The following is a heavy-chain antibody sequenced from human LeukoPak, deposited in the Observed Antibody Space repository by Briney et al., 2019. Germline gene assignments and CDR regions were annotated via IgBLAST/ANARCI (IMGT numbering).Heavy chain of an antibody. D-gene: IGHD6-19*01. V-gene: IGHV4-39*01. CDR3: ARHLRVAYSSGWYPTPNWFDP. J-gene: IGHJ5*02. CDR2: IYYSGST. Sequence: SETLSLTCIVSGGSINNHYWTWIRQPPGKGLEWIGSIYYSGSTYYNPSLKSRVTISVDTSKNQFSLKLSSVTAADTAVYYCARHLRVAYSSGWYPTPNWFDPWGQGTLVTVSS. CDR1: GGSINNHY.